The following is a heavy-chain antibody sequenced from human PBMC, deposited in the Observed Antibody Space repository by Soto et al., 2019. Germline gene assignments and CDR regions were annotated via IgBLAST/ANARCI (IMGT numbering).Heavy chain of an antibody. CDR1: GFTFSSYW. V-gene: IGHV3-7*03. J-gene: IGHJ3*02. Sequence: PGGSLRLSCEASGFTFSSYWMSWVRQGLGKGLEWVANIKKDGSEKYYVDSVKGRFTISRDNAKNSLYLQMNSLRAEDTAAYYCARSGAHDAFDIWGQGTRVTVSS. D-gene: IGHD1-26*01. CDR2: IKKDGSEK. CDR3: ARSGAHDAFDI.